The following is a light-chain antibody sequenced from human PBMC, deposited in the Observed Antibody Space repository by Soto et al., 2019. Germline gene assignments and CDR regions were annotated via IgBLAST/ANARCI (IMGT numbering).Light chain of an antibody. V-gene: IGLV1-40*01. Sequence: QAVVTQPPSVSGAPGQRVTISCTGSSSNIGAGYDVHWYQQLPGTAPKLLIYGNSNRPSGVPDRFSGSKSGTSASLAITGLQAADEADYSCQSYDSSLSGSGVFGGGTTLTVL. CDR2: GNS. J-gene: IGLJ3*02. CDR3: QSYDSSLSGSGV. CDR1: SSNIGAGYD.